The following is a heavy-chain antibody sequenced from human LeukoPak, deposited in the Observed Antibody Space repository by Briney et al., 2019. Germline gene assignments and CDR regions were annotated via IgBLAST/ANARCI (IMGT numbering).Heavy chain of an antibody. J-gene: IGHJ4*02. CDR1: CVTFRSYC. D-gene: IGHD5-12*01. CDR2: ISSSSSTI. CDR3: ARVAAYSGSGDYFDY. Sequence: GGALRLSFAASCVTFRSYCMNWVRQAPRKGAEWVLYISSSSSTIYYADSVKGRFTISRDNAKNSLYLQMNSLRDEDTAVYYCARVAAYSGSGDYFDYWGQGTLVTVSS. V-gene: IGHV3-48*02.